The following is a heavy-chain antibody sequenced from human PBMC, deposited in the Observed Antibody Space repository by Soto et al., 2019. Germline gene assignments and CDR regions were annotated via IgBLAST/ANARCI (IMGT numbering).Heavy chain of an antibody. CDR2: ISSSSSVI. V-gene: IGHV3-48*01. CDR3: AKDRYGDYGGIDY. D-gene: IGHD4-17*01. Sequence: GGSLRLSCAASGFTFSTYNMNWVRQAPGKGLEWISYISSSSSVIYYADSVKGRFTISRDNAKNSLYLQMDSLRAEDTAVYYCAKDRYGDYGGIDYWGQGTMVTVSS. J-gene: IGHJ4*02. CDR1: GFTFSTYN.